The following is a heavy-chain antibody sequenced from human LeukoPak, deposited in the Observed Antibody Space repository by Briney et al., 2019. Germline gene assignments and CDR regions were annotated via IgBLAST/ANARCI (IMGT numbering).Heavy chain of an antibody. D-gene: IGHD3-9*01. CDR2: ISSSSSYI. Sequence: PGGSLRLSCAVSGITLSNYGMSWVRQAPGKGLEWVSSISSSSSYIYYADSVKGRFTISRDNAKNSLYLQMNSLRAEDTAVYYCAGGATYYDILTGYYISGFDYWGQGTLVTVSS. CDR3: AGGATYYDILTGYYISGFDY. J-gene: IGHJ4*02. V-gene: IGHV3-21*01. CDR1: GITLSNYG.